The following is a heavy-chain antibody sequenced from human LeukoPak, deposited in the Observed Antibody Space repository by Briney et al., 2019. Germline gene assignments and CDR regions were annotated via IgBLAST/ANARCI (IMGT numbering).Heavy chain of an antibody. J-gene: IGHJ4*02. V-gene: IGHV3-23*01. D-gene: IGHD2-15*01. CDR3: ERYRRAPGY. CDR2: LSGGSDNT. CDR1: GFTFSSYV. Sequence: GGSLRLSCAASGFTFSSYVMICPRHPPGKGLEWVSALSGGSDNTYYVDSVKGRFTTSRDNYKNTLYLQINSLRADATAVDYCERYRRAPGYWGQRIMVTVSS.